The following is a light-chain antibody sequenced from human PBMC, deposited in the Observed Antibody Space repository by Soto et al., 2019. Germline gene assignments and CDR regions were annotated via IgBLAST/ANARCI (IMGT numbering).Light chain of an antibody. CDR2: AAS. CDR3: QQLNTYPRT. J-gene: IGKJ2*01. Sequence: IQLTQSPSSLSASVGDRVTITCRASQVISTSLAWYQQRPGKAPKLLIYAASTLQSGVPSRFSGSGSGLYFSLTISSLQPEDVATYYCQQLNTYPRTFGQGTKLEI. CDR1: QVISTS. V-gene: IGKV1-9*01.